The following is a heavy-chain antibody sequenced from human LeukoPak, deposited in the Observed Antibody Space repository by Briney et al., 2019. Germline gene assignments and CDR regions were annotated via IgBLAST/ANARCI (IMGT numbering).Heavy chain of an antibody. V-gene: IGHV3-11*01. CDR2: ISSSGSTI. Sequence: GGSLRLSCAASGFTFSDYYMSWIRQAPGKGLEWVSYISSSGSTIYYADSVKGRFTISRDNAKNSLYLQMNSLRAEDTAVYYCARDLRVVRGVIITDNWFDPWGQGTLVTVSS. CDR1: GFTFSDYY. D-gene: IGHD3-10*01. J-gene: IGHJ5*02. CDR3: ARDLRVVRGVIITDNWFDP.